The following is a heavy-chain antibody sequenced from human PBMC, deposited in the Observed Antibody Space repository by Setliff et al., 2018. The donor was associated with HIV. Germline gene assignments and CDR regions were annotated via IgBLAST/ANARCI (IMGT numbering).Heavy chain of an antibody. V-gene: IGHV3-21*01. J-gene: IGHJ4*02. CDR1: GFTFSSYS. CDR2: ISSSSSYI. D-gene: IGHD3-22*01. CDR3: ARGYYDSRSYYYPFDY. Sequence: PGGSLRLSCAASGFTFSSYSMNWVRQAPGKGLEWVSSISSSSSYIYYADSVKGRFTISRDNAKNSLYLQMNSLRAEDTAVYYCARGYYDSRSYYYPFDYWGQGTLVTVSS.